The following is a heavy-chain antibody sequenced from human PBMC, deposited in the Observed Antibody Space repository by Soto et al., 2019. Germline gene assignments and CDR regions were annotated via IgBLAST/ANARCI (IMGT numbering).Heavy chain of an antibody. CDR2: IIPVFGSA. D-gene: IGHD6-13*01. CDR1: GGTFSSYF. Sequence: QVQLVQSGAEVKKAGSSVKVSCKVSGGTFSSYFFNWVRQAPGQGLEWWGGIIPVFGSASFAEKFPGRVTITADESTSTAYMELSSLRSDDTAVYYCARETPSAAAAYFFYGLDVWGQGTTVTVPS. J-gene: IGHJ6*02. V-gene: IGHV1-69*01. CDR3: ARETPSAAAAYFFYGLDV.